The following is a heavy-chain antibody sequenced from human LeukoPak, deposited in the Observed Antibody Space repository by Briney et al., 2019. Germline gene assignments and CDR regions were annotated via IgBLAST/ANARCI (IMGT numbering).Heavy chain of an antibody. V-gene: IGHV3-48*03. D-gene: IGHD5-18*01. J-gene: IGHJ4*02. Sequence: PGGSLRLSCAASGFTFSNYAMNWVRQAPGKGLEWVSYISSSAGTTYYADSVKGRFTISRDNAKNSLYLQMNSLRAEDTAVYFCARQQQQLWYDWGQGTLVTVSS. CDR1: GFTFSNYA. CDR2: ISSSAGTT. CDR3: ARQQQQLWYD.